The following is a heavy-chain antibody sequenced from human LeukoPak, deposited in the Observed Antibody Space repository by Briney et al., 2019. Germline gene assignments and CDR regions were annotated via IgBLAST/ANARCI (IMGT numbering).Heavy chain of an antibody. CDR3: AKGDTMIVVVTYFDY. V-gene: IGHV3-23*01. J-gene: IGHJ4*02. CDR1: GFTFSSYA. Sequence: GGSLRLSCAASGFTFSSYAMSWVRQAPGKGLEWVSAISGSGGSTYYADSVKGRSTISRDNSKNTLYLQMNSLRAEDTAVYYRAKGDTMIVVVTYFDYWGQGTLVTVSS. CDR2: ISGSGGST. D-gene: IGHD3-22*01.